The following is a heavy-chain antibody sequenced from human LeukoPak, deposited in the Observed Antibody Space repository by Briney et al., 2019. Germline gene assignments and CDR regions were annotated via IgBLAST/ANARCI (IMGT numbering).Heavy chain of an antibody. CDR2: TSNDERTK. D-gene: IGHD5-24*01. CDR3: ARDLGGRWQQLLGGFFDY. Sequence: GGSLRLSCAASGFIFNIFAMHWVRQAPGKGLEWVAVTSNDERTKFYADSVKGRFTISRDNSKNTLYLQMDSLRPDDTAVYYCARDLGGRWQQLLGGFFDYWGQGTPVTVSS. J-gene: IGHJ4*02. V-gene: IGHV3-30-3*01. CDR1: GFIFNIFA.